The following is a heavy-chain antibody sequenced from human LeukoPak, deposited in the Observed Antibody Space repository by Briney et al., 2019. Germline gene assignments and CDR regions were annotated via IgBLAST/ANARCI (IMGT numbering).Heavy chain of an antibody. V-gene: IGHV4-61*08. CDR1: GGSISSGGYS. CDR2: IYYSGST. Sequence: PSETLSLTCAVSGGSISSGGYSWSWIRQPPGKGLEWIGYIYYSGSTNYNPSLKSRVTISVDTSKNQFSLKLSSVTAADTAVYYCAIDGDYYGPWGQGTLVTVSS. J-gene: IGHJ5*02. D-gene: IGHD3-10*01. CDR3: AIDGDYYGP.